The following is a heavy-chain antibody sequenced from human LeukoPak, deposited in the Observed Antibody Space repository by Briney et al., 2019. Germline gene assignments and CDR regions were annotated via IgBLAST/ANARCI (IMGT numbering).Heavy chain of an antibody. D-gene: IGHD5-12*01. V-gene: IGHV4-59*01. CDR2: IYYSGST. J-gene: IGHJ5*02. CDR1: GGSFSGYY. Sequence: SETLSLTCAVYGGSFSGYYWSWIRQPPGKGLEWIGYIYYSGSTNYNPSLKSRVTISVDTSKNQFSLKLSSVTAADTAVYYCARDVDSGYDSWGQGTLVTVSS. CDR3: ARDVDSGYDS.